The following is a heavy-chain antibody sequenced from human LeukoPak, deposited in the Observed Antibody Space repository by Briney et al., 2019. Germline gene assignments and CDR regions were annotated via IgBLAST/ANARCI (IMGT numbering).Heavy chain of an antibody. Sequence: GGSLRLSCAASGFTVSSNYMSWVRQAPGKGLEWVSVIYSGGSTYYADSVKGRFTISRDNSKNTLYLQMNRLRAEDTAVYYCARAYYDSSGYEGGWFDPWGQGTLVTVSS. CDR1: GFTVSSNY. D-gene: IGHD3-22*01. V-gene: IGHV3-53*01. J-gene: IGHJ5*02. CDR2: IYSGGST. CDR3: ARAYYDSSGYEGGWFDP.